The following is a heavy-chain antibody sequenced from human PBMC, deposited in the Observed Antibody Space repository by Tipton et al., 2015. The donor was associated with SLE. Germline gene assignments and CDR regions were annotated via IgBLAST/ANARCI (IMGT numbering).Heavy chain of an antibody. V-gene: IGHV4-38-2*02. J-gene: IGHJ3*02. Sequence: TLSLTCTISGSSITSGYYWGWIRQPPGKGLEWIGSIYHSGYTYYNPSLKSRVTISIDTSKNQFSLRLSSVTAADTAVYYCAGHGVATFDIWGQGTMVTVSS. CDR2: IYHSGYT. D-gene: IGHD3-3*01. CDR1: GSSITSGYY. CDR3: AGHGVATFDI.